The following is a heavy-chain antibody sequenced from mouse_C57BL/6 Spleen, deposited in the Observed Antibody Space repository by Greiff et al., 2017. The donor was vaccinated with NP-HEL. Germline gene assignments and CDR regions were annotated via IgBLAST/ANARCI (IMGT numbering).Heavy chain of an antibody. D-gene: IGHD2-1*01. J-gene: IGHJ2*01. V-gene: IGHV1-82*01. CDR2: IYPGDGDT. CDR3: ARENLLWPYYFDY. CDR1: GYAFSSSW. Sequence: VQLQQSGPELVKPGASVKISCKASGYAFSSSWMNWVKQRPGKGLEWIGRIYPGDGDTNYNGKFKGKATLTADKSSSTAYLQLSSLTSEDSAVYFCARENLLWPYYFDYWGQGTTLTVSS.